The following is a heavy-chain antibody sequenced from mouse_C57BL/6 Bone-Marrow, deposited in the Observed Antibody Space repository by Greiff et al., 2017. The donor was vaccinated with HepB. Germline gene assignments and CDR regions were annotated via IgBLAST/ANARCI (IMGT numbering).Heavy chain of an antibody. V-gene: IGHV5-4*01. CDR1: GFTFSSYA. CDR2: ISDGGSYT. Sequence: EVKLVESGGGLVKPGGSLKLSCAASGFTFSSYAMSWVRQTPEKRLEWVATISDGGSYTYYPDNVKGRFTITRDNAKNNRYLQMSHLKSEDTAMYYCAREPPYGKSGDYYAMDYWGQGTSVTVSS. D-gene: IGHD2-1*01. J-gene: IGHJ4*01. CDR3: AREPPYGKSGDYYAMDY.